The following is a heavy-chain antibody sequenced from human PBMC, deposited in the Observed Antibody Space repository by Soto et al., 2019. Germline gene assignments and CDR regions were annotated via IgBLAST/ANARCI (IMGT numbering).Heavy chain of an antibody. D-gene: IGHD5-12*01. CDR2: ISSRSAYI. CDR1: GFTFSAYS. V-gene: IGHV3-21*01. CDR3: AREVVAVATIDY. Sequence: EVQLVESGGGLVKPGGSLRLSCAASGFTFSAYSMNWVRQAPGKGLEWVSSISSRSAYIYYADSLKGRFTISRDNAKNSLFLQMNSLRAEDTAVYYCAREVVAVATIDYWGQGTLVTVSS. J-gene: IGHJ4*02.